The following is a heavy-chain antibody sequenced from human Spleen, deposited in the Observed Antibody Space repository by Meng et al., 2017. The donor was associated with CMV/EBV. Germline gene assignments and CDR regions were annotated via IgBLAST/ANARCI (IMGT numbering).Heavy chain of an antibody. CDR3: ARSPMGYCTGTSCYTGWFDP. Sequence: SFCGYYWSWIRQPPGKGLEWIGEINHRGSTNYNPSLKTRVTISVDTSRNQFSLKLSSVTAADTAVYYCARSPMGYCTGTSCYTGWFDPRGQGTLVTVSS. D-gene: IGHD2-2*02. J-gene: IGHJ5*02. CDR1: SFCGYY. V-gene: IGHV4-34*01. CDR2: INHRGST.